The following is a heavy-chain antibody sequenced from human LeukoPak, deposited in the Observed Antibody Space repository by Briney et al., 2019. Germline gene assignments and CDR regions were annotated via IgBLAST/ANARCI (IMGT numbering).Heavy chain of an antibody. CDR2: IWADGAP. CDR3: ASHHYDILTGYSPDAFDI. CDR1: GDSISSGNYY. J-gene: IGHJ3*02. D-gene: IGHD3-9*01. V-gene: IGHV4-61*02. Sequence: SETLSLTCTVSGDSISSGNYYWSWIRQPAGKGLEWIGRIWADGAPTYRPSLKSRVTISVDTSKNQFSLKLSSVTAADTAVYYCASHHYDILTGYSPDAFDIWGQGTMVTVSS.